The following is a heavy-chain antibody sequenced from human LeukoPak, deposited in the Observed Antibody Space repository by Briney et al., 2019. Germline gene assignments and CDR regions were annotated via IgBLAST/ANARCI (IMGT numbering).Heavy chain of an antibody. V-gene: IGHV3-23*01. CDR1: GFTFSSYA. Sequence: SGGSLRLSCAASGFTFSSYAMSWVRQAPGKGLEGVSTIISTGGSTYYADSVKGRFTISRDNSKNTLFLQMSSLRAQDTAVYYCAKRGLAAAGTCFDYWGQGTLVTVSS. CDR2: IISTGGST. J-gene: IGHJ4*02. CDR3: AKRGLAAAGTCFDY. D-gene: IGHD6-13*01.